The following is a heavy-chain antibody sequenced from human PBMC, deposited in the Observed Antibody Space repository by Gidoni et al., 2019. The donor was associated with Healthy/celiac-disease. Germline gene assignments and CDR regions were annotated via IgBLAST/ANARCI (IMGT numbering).Heavy chain of an antibody. CDR3: ARDPIHKSRQYYDFWSPPRYYGMDV. CDR1: GFTFSSYS. D-gene: IGHD3-3*01. CDR2: ISSSSSYI. V-gene: IGHV3-21*01. Sequence: EVQLVESGGGLVKPGGSLRLSCAASGFTFSSYSMNWVREAPGKGLEWVSSISSSSSYIYYADSVKGRFTISRDNAKNSLYLQMNSLRAEDTAVYYCARDPIHKSRQYYDFWSPPRYYGMDVWGQGTTVTVSS. J-gene: IGHJ6*02.